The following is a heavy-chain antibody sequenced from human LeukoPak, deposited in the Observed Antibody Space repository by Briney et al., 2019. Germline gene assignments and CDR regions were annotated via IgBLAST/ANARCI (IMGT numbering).Heavy chain of an antibody. CDR2: ISSSGSTI. D-gene: IGHD4-17*01. CDR3: ARGDYGDEFSDY. Sequence: PGGSLRLSCAASGFTFSDYYMSWVRQAPRKGMELVSYISSSGSTIYYADSVKGRFTISRDNAKNSLYLQMNSLRAEDTAVYYCARGDYGDEFSDYWGQGTLVTVSS. CDR1: GFTFSDYY. V-gene: IGHV3-11*04. J-gene: IGHJ4*02.